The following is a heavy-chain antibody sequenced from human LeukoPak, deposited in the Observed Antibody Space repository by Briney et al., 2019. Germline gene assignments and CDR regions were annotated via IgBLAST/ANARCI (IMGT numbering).Heavy chain of an antibody. Sequence: SSETLSLTCTVSGGSISSYYWSWIRQPPGKGLEWIGYIYYSGSTNYNPSLKSRVTISVDTSKNQFSLKLSSVTAADTAVYYCASPGPSHYSSSWYGAFDIWGQGTMVTVSS. CDR3: ASPGPSHYSSSWYGAFDI. J-gene: IGHJ3*02. CDR1: GGSISSYY. CDR2: IYYSGST. D-gene: IGHD6-13*01. V-gene: IGHV4-59*08.